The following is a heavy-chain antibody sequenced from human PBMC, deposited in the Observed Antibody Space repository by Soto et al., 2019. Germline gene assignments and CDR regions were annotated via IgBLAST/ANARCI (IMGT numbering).Heavy chain of an antibody. V-gene: IGHV1-46*03. D-gene: IGHD2-2*01. CDR1: GYTFTSYY. CDR2: INLSGGST. J-gene: IGHJ4*02. Sequence: ASVKVSCKASGYTFTSYYMHWVRQAPGQGLEWMGIINLSGGSTSYAQKFQGRVTMTRDTSTSTVYMELSSLRSEDTAVYYCAREVNIVVVPAADDYSGGFDYWGQGTLVTVSS. CDR3: AREVNIVVVPAADDYSGGFDY.